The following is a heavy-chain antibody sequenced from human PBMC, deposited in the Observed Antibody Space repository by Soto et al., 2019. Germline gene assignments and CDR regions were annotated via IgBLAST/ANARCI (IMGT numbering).Heavy chain of an antibody. V-gene: IGHV1-18*01. CDR1: GHTFTSSV. CDR2: ISAYNGNT. D-gene: IGHD3-22*01. CDR3: ARGRPHYYDSSGYYGAFDI. Sequence: ASVKVSCKASGHTFTSSVITWVRQAPGKGLEWMGWISAYNGNTNYAQKLQGRVTMTTDTSTSTAYMELRSLRSDDTAVYYCARGRPHYYDSSGYYGAFDIWGQGTMVTVSS. J-gene: IGHJ3*02.